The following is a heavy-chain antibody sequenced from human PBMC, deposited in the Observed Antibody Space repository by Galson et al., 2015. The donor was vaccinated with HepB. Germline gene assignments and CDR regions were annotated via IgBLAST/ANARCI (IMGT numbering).Heavy chain of an antibody. CDR1: GDSVSSNSAA. CDR2: TYYRSKWYN. J-gene: IGHJ6*02. V-gene: IGHV6-1*01. Sequence: CAISGDSVSSNSAAWNWIRQSPSRGLEWLGRTYYRSKWYNDYAVSVKSRITINPDTSKNQFSLQLNSVTPEDTAVYYCARDRVGKDVCSGYWDHHYYGMDVWGQGTTVTV. D-gene: IGHD3-3*01. CDR3: ARDRVGKDVCSGYWDHHYYGMDV.